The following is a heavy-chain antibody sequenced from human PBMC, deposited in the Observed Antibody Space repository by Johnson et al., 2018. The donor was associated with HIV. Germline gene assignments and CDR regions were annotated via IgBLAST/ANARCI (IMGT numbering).Heavy chain of an antibody. Sequence: VQLVESGGGVVRPGGSLRLSCAASGFTFDDYGMSWVRQAPGKGLEWVSGINWNGGSTGYADSVKGGFTISRDNAKNSLYLQMNSLRAEDTALYYCARGVLLWFRELSSLNDAFDIWGQGTMVTVSS. CDR1: GFTFDDYG. V-gene: IGHV3-20*04. D-gene: IGHD3-10*01. J-gene: IGHJ3*02. CDR2: INWNGGST. CDR3: ARGVLLWFRELSSLNDAFDI.